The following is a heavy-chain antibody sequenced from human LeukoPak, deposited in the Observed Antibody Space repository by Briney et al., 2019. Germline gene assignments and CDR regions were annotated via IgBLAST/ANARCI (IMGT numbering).Heavy chain of an antibody. Sequence: PGRSLRLSCAASGFTFSNYGMHWVRQAPGKGLEWVAVISNDESSKYYADSVKGRFTISRDNSKNTLYLQMNSLRPEDTAVYYCARGRGWGTFDIWGQGTMVTVSS. CDR3: ARGRGWGTFDI. CDR2: ISNDESSK. V-gene: IGHV3-30*03. D-gene: IGHD3-10*01. J-gene: IGHJ3*02. CDR1: GFTFSNYG.